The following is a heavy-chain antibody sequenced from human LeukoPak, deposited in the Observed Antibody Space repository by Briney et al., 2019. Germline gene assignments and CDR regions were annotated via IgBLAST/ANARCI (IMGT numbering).Heavy chain of an antibody. J-gene: IGHJ5*02. CDR1: GFTFSSYG. CDR2: ISYDGSNK. Sequence: GGSLRLSCAASGFTFSSYGMHWVRQAPGKGLEWVAVISYDGSNKYYADSVKGRFTISRDNSKNTLYLQMNSLRAEDTAVYYCARDLVPAAMRGFDPWGQGTLVTVSS. D-gene: IGHD2-2*01. CDR3: ARDLVPAAMRGFDP. V-gene: IGHV3-30*03.